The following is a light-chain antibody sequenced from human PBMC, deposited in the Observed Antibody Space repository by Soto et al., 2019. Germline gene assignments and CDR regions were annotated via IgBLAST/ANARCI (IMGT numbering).Light chain of an antibody. CDR2: DVS. J-gene: IGLJ1*01. V-gene: IGLV2-14*03. Sequence: QSARTQPASVSGSRGQSITISCTGTSSDVGSYNYVSWYQPHPGKAHKLLIYDVSNRPSGVSNRFSGSKSDNTASLTISGLQPEDEADYYCSSYTTSNTRQIVFGTGTKVTVL. CDR3: SSYTTSNTRQIV. CDR1: SSDVGSYNY.